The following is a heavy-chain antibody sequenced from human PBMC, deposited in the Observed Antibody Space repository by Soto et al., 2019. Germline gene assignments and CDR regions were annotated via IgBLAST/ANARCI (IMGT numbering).Heavy chain of an antibody. D-gene: IGHD4-17*01. CDR3: ARTVSDYGDYDVGFRAFDI. J-gene: IGHJ3*02. Sequence: EVQLVESGGGLVQPGGSLRLSCAASGFTFSSYSMNWVRQAPGKGLEWVSYISSSSSTIYYADSVKGRFTISRDNAKNSLYLQMNSLRAEDTAVYYCARTVSDYGDYDVGFRAFDIWGQGTMVTVSS. CDR1: GFTFSSYS. V-gene: IGHV3-48*01. CDR2: ISSSSSTI.